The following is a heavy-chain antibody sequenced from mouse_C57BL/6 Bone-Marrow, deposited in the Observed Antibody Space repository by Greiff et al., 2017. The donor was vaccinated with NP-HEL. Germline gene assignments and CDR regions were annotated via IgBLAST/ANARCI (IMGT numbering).Heavy chain of an antibody. J-gene: IGHJ2*01. CDR3: TGTTVVEGDYFDY. CDR2: IRNKANNHAT. Sequence: DVKLVESGGGLVQPGGSMKLSCAASGFTFSDAWMDWVRQSPEKGLEWVAEIRNKANNHATYYAESVKGRFTISRDDSKSSVYLQMNSLRAEDTGIYYCTGTTVVEGDYFDYWGQGTTLTVSS. V-gene: IGHV6-6*01. D-gene: IGHD1-1*01. CDR1: GFTFSDAW.